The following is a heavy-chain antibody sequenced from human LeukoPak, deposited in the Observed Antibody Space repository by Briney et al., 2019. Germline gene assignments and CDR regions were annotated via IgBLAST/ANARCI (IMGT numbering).Heavy chain of an antibody. V-gene: IGHV1-2*02. Sequence: ASVKVSCKASGYAFTGFFIHWVRQAPGPRVEGMRWINPNSGVADYAQKFPGRVTMTRDTSISTAYMELIRLRSDYPAVYYCARDLYCSGGSCSLIIDYWGQGTLVTVSS. J-gene: IGHJ4*02. CDR1: GYAFTGFF. CDR2: INPNSGVA. CDR3: ARDLYCSGGSCSLIIDY. D-gene: IGHD2-15*01.